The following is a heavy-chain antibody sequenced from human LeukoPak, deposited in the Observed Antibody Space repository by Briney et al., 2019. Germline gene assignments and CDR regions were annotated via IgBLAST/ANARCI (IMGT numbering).Heavy chain of an antibody. CDR1: GYTFTSYY. Sequence: ASVRVSCKASGYTFTSYYMHWVRQAPGQGLEWMGIINPSGGSTSYAQKFQGRVTMTRDTSTSTVYMELSSLRSEDTAVYYCARDGQWLPDGMDVWGQGTTVTVSS. V-gene: IGHV1-46*01. J-gene: IGHJ6*02. CDR3: ARDGQWLPDGMDV. D-gene: IGHD5-12*01. CDR2: INPSGGST.